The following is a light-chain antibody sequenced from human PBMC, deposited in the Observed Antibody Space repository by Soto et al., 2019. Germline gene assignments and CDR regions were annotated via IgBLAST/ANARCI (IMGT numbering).Light chain of an antibody. V-gene: IGKV3-15*01. J-gene: IGKJ2*01. CDR3: QQYSNLPPYT. CDR2: GAS. Sequence: EIVLTQSPATLSVSPGERATLSCRASQNVGTDLAWYQRRPGQAPRLLIYGASTRATGVPGRISGSGSGTEFTLTISSLQSEDFAIYSCQQYSNLPPYTFGQGTRLEI. CDR1: QNVGTD.